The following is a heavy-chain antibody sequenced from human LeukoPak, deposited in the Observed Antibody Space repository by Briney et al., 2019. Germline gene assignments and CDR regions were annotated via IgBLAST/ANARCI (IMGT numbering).Heavy chain of an antibody. V-gene: IGHV4-61*01. J-gene: IGHJ6*03. CDR3: ARADLYYYCMDV. Sequence: PSQTLSLTCTVSGGSISSGSYYWSWIRQPPGKGLEWIGYIYYSGSTNYNPSLKSRVTISVDTSKNQFSLKLSPVTAADTAVYYCARADLYYYCMDVWGKGTTVTVSS. CDR1: GGSISSGSYY. CDR2: IYYSGST.